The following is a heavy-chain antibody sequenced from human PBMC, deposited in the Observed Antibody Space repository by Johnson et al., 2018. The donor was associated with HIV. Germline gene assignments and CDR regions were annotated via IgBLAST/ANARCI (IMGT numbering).Heavy chain of an antibody. CDR3: ARAYSYGALDI. V-gene: IGHV3-66*01. CDR1: EFNVSSNY. CDR2: VYSGGYT. Sequence: MLLVESWGGLVQPGGSLRLSCAASEFNVSSNYMNWVRQAPGRGLEWVSVVYSGGYTYYADSVKGRFTISRDTSKNTLYLQMKSLRAEDTALYYCARAYSYGALDIWGQGTMVTVSS. J-gene: IGHJ3*02. D-gene: IGHD1-26*01.